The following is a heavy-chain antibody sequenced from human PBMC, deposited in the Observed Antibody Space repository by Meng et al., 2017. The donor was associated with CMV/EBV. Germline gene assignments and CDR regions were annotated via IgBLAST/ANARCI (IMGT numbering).Heavy chain of an antibody. CDR3: ARQYYDILTGYYNVIGVFDY. J-gene: IGHJ4*02. CDR2: IKQDGSEK. Sequence: GEPLKISCAASGFTFSSYWMSWVRQAPGKGLEWVANIKQDGSEKYYVDSVKGRFTISRDNAKNSLYLQMNSLRAEDTAVYYCARQYYDILTGYYNVIGVFDYWGQGTLVTVSS. V-gene: IGHV3-7*01. D-gene: IGHD3-9*01. CDR1: GFTFSSYW.